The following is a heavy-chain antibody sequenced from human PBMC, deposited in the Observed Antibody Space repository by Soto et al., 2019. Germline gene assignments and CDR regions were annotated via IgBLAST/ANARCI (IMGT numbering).Heavy chain of an antibody. V-gene: IGHV3-30-3*01. CDR1: GFTFSSYA. D-gene: IGHD1-26*01. Sequence: QVQLVESGGGVVQPGRSLRLSCAASGFTFSSYAMHWVRQAPGKGLEWVAVISYDGSNKYYADSVKGRFTISRDNSKNTLYLQMNSLRAEDTAVYCCARNSGSYLQFDYWGQGTLVTVSS. CDR3: ARNSGSYLQFDY. CDR2: ISYDGSNK. J-gene: IGHJ4*02.